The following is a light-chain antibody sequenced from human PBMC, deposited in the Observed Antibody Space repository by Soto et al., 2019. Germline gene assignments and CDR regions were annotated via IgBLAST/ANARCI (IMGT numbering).Light chain of an antibody. CDR3: MQALQTPWT. J-gene: IGKJ1*01. CDR1: QSLLHSNGYNY. Sequence: DLVMTQSPLSLPVTPGEPASISCRSSQSLLHSNGYNYLDWYLQKPGQSPQLLIYLGTNRASGVPDRFSGSGSGTDFTLIISRVEAEDVGVYYCMQALQTPWTFGQGTKVEIK. V-gene: IGKV2-28*01. CDR2: LGT.